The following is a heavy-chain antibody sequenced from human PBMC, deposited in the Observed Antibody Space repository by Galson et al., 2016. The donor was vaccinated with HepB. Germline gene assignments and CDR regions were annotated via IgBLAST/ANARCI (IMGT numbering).Heavy chain of an antibody. J-gene: IGHJ5*02. D-gene: IGHD4/OR15-4a*01. CDR2: MKPDGSGK. CDR3: FGAQRSP. Sequence: SLRLSCAASGFTFSSYWMNWVRQAPGKGLEWVANMKPDGSGKYYADSVKGRFTISRDNAKNSFYLQMNSLRAEDTAVYYGFGAQRSPWGQGTLVTVSS. V-gene: IGHV3-7*02. CDR1: GFTFSSYW.